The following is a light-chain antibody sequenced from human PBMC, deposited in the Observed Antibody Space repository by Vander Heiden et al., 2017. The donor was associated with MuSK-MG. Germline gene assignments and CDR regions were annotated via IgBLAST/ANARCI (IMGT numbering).Light chain of an antibody. CDR2: GNT. CDR1: SSNLGARYD. J-gene: IGLJ3*02. V-gene: IGLV1-40*01. Sequence: QYVLTQPPSVSGAPGQRVSISCTGNSSNLGARYDVHWYQQVPGTAPKVLIYGNTNRPSGVPDRFSASKSGTSAFLATAGLQAEDEADYYCQSYDISLSGWVFGGGTKLTVL. CDR3: QSYDISLSGWV.